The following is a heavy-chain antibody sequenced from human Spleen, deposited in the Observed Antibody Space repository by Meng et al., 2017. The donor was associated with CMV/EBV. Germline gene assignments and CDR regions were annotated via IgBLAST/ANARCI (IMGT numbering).Heavy chain of an antibody. Sequence: GSLRLSCTVSGGSISSYYWSWIRQPAGKGLEWIGRIYTSGSTNYNPSLKSRVTMSVDTSKNQFSLKLSSVTAADTAVYYCARDGTRYCSSTSCLGVDYWGQGTLVTVSS. CDR2: IYTSGST. J-gene: IGHJ4*02. D-gene: IGHD2-2*01. V-gene: IGHV4-4*07. CDR1: GGSISSYY. CDR3: ARDGTRYCSSTSCLGVDY.